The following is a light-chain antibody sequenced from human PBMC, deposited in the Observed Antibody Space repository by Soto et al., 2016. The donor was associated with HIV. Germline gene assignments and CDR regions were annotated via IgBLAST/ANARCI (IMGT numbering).Light chain of an antibody. V-gene: IGLV3-19*01. CDR3: NSRDSSGHVL. J-gene: IGLJ2*01. CDR1: SLRSYY. Sequence: SSELTQDPVVSVALGQTVRITCQGDSLRSYYASWYQQKPGQAPAVVIYGKNKRPSGIPDRFSGSSSGNTASLTITGAQAEDEADYYCNSRDSSGHVLFGGGTKLTVL. CDR2: GKN.